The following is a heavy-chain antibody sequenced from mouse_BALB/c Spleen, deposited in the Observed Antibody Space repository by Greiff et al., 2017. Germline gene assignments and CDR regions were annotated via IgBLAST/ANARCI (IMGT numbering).Heavy chain of an antibody. Sequence: EVKLMESGGGLVQPGGSRKLSCAASGFTFSSFGMHWVRQAPEKGLEWVAYISSGSSTIYYADTVKGRFTISRDNPKNTLFLQMTSLRSEDTAMYYCARSELYAMDYWGQGTSVTVSS. CDR3: ARSELYAMDY. J-gene: IGHJ4*01. CDR2: ISSGSSTI. D-gene: IGHD4-1*01. V-gene: IGHV5-17*02. CDR1: GFTFSSFG.